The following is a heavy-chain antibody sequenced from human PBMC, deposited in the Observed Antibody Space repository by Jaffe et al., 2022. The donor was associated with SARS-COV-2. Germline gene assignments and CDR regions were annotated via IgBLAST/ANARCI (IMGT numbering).Heavy chain of an antibody. D-gene: IGHD3-22*01. CDR1: GGSFSDYY. J-gene: IGHJ4*02. CDR3: ARGVPRVRMMVVVLVPSSTPFYFDA. CDR2: ITHRRSP. V-gene: IGHV4-34*01. Sequence: QVLLQQWGAGLLKPSETLSLTCAVYGGSFSDYYWTWIRHSPGRGLEWIGEITHRRSPNYNPSLKSRVTISVDASKNQFSLKLGSVTAADTAVYYCARGVPRVRMMVVVLVPSSTPFYFDAWGQGSLVTVSS.